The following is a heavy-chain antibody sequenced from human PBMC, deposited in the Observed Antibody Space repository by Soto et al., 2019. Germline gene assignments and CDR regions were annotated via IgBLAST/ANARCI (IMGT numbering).Heavy chain of an antibody. J-gene: IGHJ6*02. Sequence: SVKVSCKASGGTFSSYAISWVRQAPGQGLEWMGGIIPIFGTANYAQKFQGRVTITADESTSTAYMELSSLRSEDTAVYYCASRVVDIVVVPAAWVEGMDVWGQGTTVTVSS. V-gene: IGHV1-69*13. D-gene: IGHD2-2*03. CDR3: ASRVVDIVVVPAAWVEGMDV. CDR1: GGTFSSYA. CDR2: IIPIFGTA.